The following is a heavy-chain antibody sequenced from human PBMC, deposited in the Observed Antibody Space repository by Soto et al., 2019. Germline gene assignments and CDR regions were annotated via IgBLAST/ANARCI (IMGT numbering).Heavy chain of an antibody. Sequence: GGSLRLSCAASGFTFSSYGMHWVRQAPGKGLEWVAVISYDGSNKYYADSVKGRFTISRDNSKNTLYLQMNSLRAEDTAVYYCAEITYYYDSSGYSDGFHDAFDIWGQGTMVTVS. CDR3: AEITYYYDSSGYSDGFHDAFDI. V-gene: IGHV3-30*03. CDR2: ISYDGSNK. D-gene: IGHD3-22*01. CDR1: GFTFSSYG. J-gene: IGHJ3*02.